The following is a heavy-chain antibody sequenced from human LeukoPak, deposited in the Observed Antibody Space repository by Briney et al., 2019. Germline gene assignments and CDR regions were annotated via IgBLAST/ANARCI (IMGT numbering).Heavy chain of an antibody. CDR1: RYTFTGYY. CDR3: VRGNSYGYYCYYCTDV. Sequence: ASVNVSCRASRYTFTGYYMHWVRQAPGQGLEWMGWINPNSGGTNYAHKLHGRVTNTRDTYISPAYIELSRLTSDEMAGWFCVRGNSYGYYCYYCTDVWGQGTTVTVSS. CDR2: INPNSGGT. D-gene: IGHD5-18*01. J-gene: IGHJ6*02. V-gene: IGHV1-2*07.